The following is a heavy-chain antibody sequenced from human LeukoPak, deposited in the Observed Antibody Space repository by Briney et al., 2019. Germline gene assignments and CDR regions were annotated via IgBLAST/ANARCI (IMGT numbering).Heavy chain of an antibody. CDR2: IWYDGSNK. J-gene: IGHJ6*03. D-gene: IGHD6-13*01. V-gene: IGHV3-33*01. CDR1: GFTFSSYG. CDR3: ARMSSSRSYYYYYYMDV. Sequence: GGSLRLSCAASGFTFSSYGMHWVRQAPDKGLEWVAVIWYDGSNKYYADSVKGRFTISRDNSKNTLYLQMNSLRAEDTAVYYCARMSSSRSYYYYYYMDVWGKGTTVTVSS.